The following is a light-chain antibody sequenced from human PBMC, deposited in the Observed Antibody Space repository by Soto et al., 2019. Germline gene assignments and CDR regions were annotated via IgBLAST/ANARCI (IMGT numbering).Light chain of an antibody. J-gene: IGLJ3*02. V-gene: IGLV2-14*01. CDR3: SSYTSSSTLWV. Sequence: QSALTRPASVSGSPGQSITISCTGTSSDVGGYNYVSWYQQHPGKAPKLMIYEVSNRPSGVSNRFSGSKSGNTASLTISGLQAEDEADYYCSSYTSSSTLWVFGGGTQLTVL. CDR1: SSDVGGYNY. CDR2: EVS.